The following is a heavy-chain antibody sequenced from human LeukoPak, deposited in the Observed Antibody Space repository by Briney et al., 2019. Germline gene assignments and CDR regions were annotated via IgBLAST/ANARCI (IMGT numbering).Heavy chain of an antibody. CDR2: IKQDGSEK. V-gene: IGHV3-7*01. Sequence: GGSLRLSCVVSGFTFSSYWMNWVRQAPGKGLEWVASIKQDGSEKKYVDSVKGRFTISRDNAKNSLYLQMNSLRAEDTAVYYCARDDARWEAPFDYWGQGSLVTVSS. D-gene: IGHD1-26*01. CDR1: GFTFSSYW. J-gene: IGHJ4*02. CDR3: ARDDARWEAPFDY.